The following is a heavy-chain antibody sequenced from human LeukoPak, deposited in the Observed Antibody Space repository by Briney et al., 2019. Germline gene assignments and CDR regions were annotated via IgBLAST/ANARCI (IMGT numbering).Heavy chain of an antibody. V-gene: IGHV3-23*01. Sequence: GGSLRLSCAASGFTFSSYAMSWVRQAPGKGLEWVSAISGSGGSTYYADSVKGRFTVSRDNSKNTLYLQMNSLRAEDTAVYYCAKQRRGDYYDSSGYYLFDYWGQGTLVTVSS. CDR1: GFTFSSYA. CDR3: AKQRRGDYYDSSGYYLFDY. CDR2: ISGSGGST. D-gene: IGHD3-22*01. J-gene: IGHJ4*02.